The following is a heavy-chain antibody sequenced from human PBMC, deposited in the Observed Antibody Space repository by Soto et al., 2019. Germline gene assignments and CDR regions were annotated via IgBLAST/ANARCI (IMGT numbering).Heavy chain of an antibody. CDR3: ARASVPTVTTLYYYYGMDV. J-gene: IGHJ6*02. CDR1: GGTFSSYA. Sequence: EASVKVSCKASGGTFSSYAISWVRQAPGQGLEWMGGIIPIFGTANYAQKFQGRVTITADESTSTAYMELSSLRSEDTAVYYCARASVPTVTTLYYYYGMDVWGQGTTVTVSS. D-gene: IGHD4-4*01. V-gene: IGHV1-69*13. CDR2: IIPIFGTA.